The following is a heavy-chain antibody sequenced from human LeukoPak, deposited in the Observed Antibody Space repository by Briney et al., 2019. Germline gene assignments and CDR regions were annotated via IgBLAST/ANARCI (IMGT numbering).Heavy chain of an antibody. CDR3: AKAQGSSYYDFWRGFDP. CDR1: GFAFSSFA. Sequence: GGSLRLSCAASGFAFSSFAMSWVRQAPGKGLEWVSGTSGSGGNTYYADSVKGRFTISRDNSKNTLYLQMNSLRAEDTAVYYCAKAQGSSYYDFWRGFDPWGQGTLVTVSS. J-gene: IGHJ5*02. D-gene: IGHD3-3*01. CDR2: TSGSGGNT. V-gene: IGHV3-23*01.